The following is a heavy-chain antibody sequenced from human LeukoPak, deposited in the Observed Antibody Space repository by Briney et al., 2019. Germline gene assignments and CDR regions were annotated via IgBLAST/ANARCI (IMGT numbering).Heavy chain of an antibody. V-gene: IGHV1-18*01. CDR3: ARDHDDYRYYYYGMDV. CDR1: GYTFISYG. Sequence: GASVKLSCTASGYTFISYGISWVRQAPGQGLEWMGWISAYNGNTKYAQNLQGRVTMTTDTSTSTAYMELRSLRSDDTAVYYCARDHDDYRYYYYGMDVWGQGTTVTVSS. J-gene: IGHJ6*02. D-gene: IGHD4-17*01. CDR2: ISAYNGNT.